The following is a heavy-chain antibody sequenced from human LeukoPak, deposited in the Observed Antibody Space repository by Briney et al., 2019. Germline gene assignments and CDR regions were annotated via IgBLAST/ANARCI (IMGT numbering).Heavy chain of an antibody. Sequence: GGSLRLSCAASGFTFSNYWMHWVRQDPGKGLVWVSAISGSGGSTYYADSVKGRFTISRDNSKNTLYLQMNSLRAEDTAVYYCAKLRDYYDNVGTSPFDYWGQGTLITVSS. V-gene: IGHV3-23*01. CDR2: ISGSGGST. CDR1: GFTFSNYW. J-gene: IGHJ4*02. CDR3: AKLRDYYDNVGTSPFDY. D-gene: IGHD3-22*01.